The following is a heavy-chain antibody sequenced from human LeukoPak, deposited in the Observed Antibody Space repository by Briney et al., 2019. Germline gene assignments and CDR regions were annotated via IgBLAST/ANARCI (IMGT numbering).Heavy chain of an antibody. D-gene: IGHD1-26*01. CDR1: GFDLNTYE. CDR3: ARGEPHAVI. CDR2: ITISGHTK. V-gene: IGHV3-48*03. J-gene: IGHJ4*02. Sequence: GGSLRLSCAASGFDLNTYEMNWVRQAPGKGLEWIADITISGHTKNYADSVKGRFTISRDNAGTSLYLQMNSLRVEDTRVYSCARGEPHAVIWGQGTLVSVSS.